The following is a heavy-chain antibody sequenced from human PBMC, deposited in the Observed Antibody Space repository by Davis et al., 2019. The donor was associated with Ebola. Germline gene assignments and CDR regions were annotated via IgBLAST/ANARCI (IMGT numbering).Heavy chain of an antibody. D-gene: IGHD2-2*01. J-gene: IGHJ4*02. CDR3: VRPAFGSHYFDY. CDR1: GFSFRTYD. V-gene: IGHV3-13*01. Sequence: GESLKISCAASGFSFRTYDMHWVRQVTGKTLEWVSAIGTAGDTYYPASVKGRFTISRENARSSLYLQMNSLRTEDTAVYYCVRPAFGSHYFDYWGQGILVTVSS. CDR2: IGTAGDT.